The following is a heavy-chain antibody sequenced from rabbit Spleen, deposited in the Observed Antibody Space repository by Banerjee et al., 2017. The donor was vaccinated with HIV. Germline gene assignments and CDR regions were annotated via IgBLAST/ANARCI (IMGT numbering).Heavy chain of an antibody. V-gene: IGHV1S40*01. CDR3: ARDTSSSFSSYGMDL. CDR1: GVSFSGNSY. CDR2: IDNGCSGFT. Sequence: QSLEESGGDLVKPGASLTLSCIASGVSFSGNSYMCCVRQAPGKGLEWIACIDNGCSGFTYFASWAKGRFTISKTSSTTVTLQMTSLTAADTATYFCARDTSSSFSSYGMDLWVPGTLVTVS. J-gene: IGHJ6*01. D-gene: IGHD1-1*01.